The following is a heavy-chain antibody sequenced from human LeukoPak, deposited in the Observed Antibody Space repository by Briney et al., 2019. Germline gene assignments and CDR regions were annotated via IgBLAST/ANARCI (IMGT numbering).Heavy chain of an antibody. CDR3: AKVHSGYDFNWYFDL. V-gene: IGHV3-9*01. CDR1: GFTFDDYA. CDR2: ISWNSGSI. D-gene: IGHD5-12*01. Sequence: GGSLRLSCAASGFTFDDYAMHWVRQAPGKGLEWVSDISWNSGSIGYADSVEGRFTISRDNAKNPLYLQMNRLRAEDTALYYCAKVHSGYDFNWYFDLWGRGTLVTVSS. J-gene: IGHJ2*01.